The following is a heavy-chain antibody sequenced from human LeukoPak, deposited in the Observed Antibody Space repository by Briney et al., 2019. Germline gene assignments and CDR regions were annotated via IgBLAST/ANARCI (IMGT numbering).Heavy chain of an antibody. CDR1: AYTFTNYY. CDR2: INTNIGGT. J-gene: IGHJ3*02. Sequence: ASVKISCKASAYTFTNYYIHWVRRAPGQGLEWMGRINTNIGGTDYAQEVQGRVSMTRDSSISTAYMDLSRLTSDDTAVYYCARDSQSWFYYDSSGFDAFDIWGQGTMVTVSS. D-gene: IGHD3-22*01. CDR3: ARDSQSWFYYDSSGFDAFDI. V-gene: IGHV1-2*06.